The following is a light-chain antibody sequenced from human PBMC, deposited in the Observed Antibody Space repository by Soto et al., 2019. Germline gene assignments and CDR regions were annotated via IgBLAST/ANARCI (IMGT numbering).Light chain of an antibody. Sequence: EIVLTQSPDTLSLSPGEIATLSCRASQSVSRYLAWYQQKPGQAPRRLIYDASNRSTGITARFSGSGSGTDFTLTISSREPEDFAVSYCQQRSNWFMSTFGQGTKLEIK. V-gene: IGKV3-11*01. CDR2: DAS. J-gene: IGKJ2*01. CDR1: QSVSRY. CDR3: QQRSNWFMST.